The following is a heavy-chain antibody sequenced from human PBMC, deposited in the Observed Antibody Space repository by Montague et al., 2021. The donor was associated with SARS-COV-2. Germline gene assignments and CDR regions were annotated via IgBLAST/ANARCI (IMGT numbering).Heavy chain of an antibody. J-gene: IGHJ4*02. D-gene: IGHD3-22*01. Sequence: SETLSLTCTISGGSITGYFWTWIRQPPGKGLEWLGHMHYSGSTKYNPSLESRVTMSIDTSESQFSLHLRSVTAADTGVYYCARVPFSSGWYYLDYWGQGTLVTVSS. CDR2: MHYSGST. CDR1: GGSITGYF. V-gene: IGHV4-59*12. CDR3: ARVPFSSGWYYLDY.